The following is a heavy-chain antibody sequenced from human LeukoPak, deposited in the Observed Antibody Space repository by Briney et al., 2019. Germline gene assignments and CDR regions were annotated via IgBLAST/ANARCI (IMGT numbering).Heavy chain of an antibody. CDR2: ISDNSYWI. J-gene: IGHJ3*02. Sequence: PGGSLRLPCAASGFTFRTYSMSWVRQAPGKGLEWVSSISDNSYWIYYADSVEGRFIISRDNAKNSLYLQMNSLRAEDTAVYYCARTQWLMAFDIWGQGTMVTVSS. V-gene: IGHV3-21*01. D-gene: IGHD6-19*01. CDR3: ARTQWLMAFDI. CDR1: GFTFRTYS.